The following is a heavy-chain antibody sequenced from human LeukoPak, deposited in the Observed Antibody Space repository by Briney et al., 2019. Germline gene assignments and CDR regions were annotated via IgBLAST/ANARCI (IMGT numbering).Heavy chain of an antibody. J-gene: IGHJ4*02. CDR3: ATGRQIREADY. Sequence: GGSLRLSCAASGFTFSSYSMNWVRQAPGKGLEWVSYISSSSSTIYYADSVKGRFTISRDNAKNSLYLQLNSLRVDDTAVYYCATGRQIREADYWGQGTLVTVAS. D-gene: IGHD3-10*01. V-gene: IGHV3-48*01. CDR1: GFTFSSYS. CDR2: ISSSSSTI.